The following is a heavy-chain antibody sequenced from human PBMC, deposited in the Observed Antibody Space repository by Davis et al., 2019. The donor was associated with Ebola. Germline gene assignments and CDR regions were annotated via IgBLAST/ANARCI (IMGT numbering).Heavy chain of an antibody. D-gene: IGHD1-26*01. CDR3: ARAVGELLLDPYGMDV. CDR2: INPSGGST. CDR1: GYTFTSYY. J-gene: IGHJ6*02. Sequence: ASVKVSCKASGYTFTSYYMHWVRQAPGQGLEWMGIINPSGGSTSYAQKFQGRVTMTRDTSTSTVYMELSSLRSEDTAGYYCARAVGELLLDPYGMDVWGQGTTVTVSS. V-gene: IGHV1-46*01.